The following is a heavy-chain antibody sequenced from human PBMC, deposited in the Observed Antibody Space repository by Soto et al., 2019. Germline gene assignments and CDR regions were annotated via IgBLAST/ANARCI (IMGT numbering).Heavy chain of an antibody. CDR2: ISAYHGNT. CDR3: ARRAPPMGA. CDR1: GYTFTSYG. Sequence: QVQLVQSGAEVKKPGASVRVSCKASGYTFTSYGITCVRQAPGQGLEWMGWISAYHGNTKYAQKLQGRIIMTTDTTTSTAYMELTNLRSDDTAVYFCARRAPPMGAWGQGTTVTASS. V-gene: IGHV1-18*01. J-gene: IGHJ6*01.